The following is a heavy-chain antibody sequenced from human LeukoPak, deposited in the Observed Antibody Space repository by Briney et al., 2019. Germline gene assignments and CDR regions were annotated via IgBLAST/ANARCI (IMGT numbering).Heavy chain of an antibody. J-gene: IGHJ4*02. CDR3: ARGIAVAANFDY. V-gene: IGHV1-46*01. Sequence: ASVKVSCKASGYTFTSYYMHWVRQAPGQGLEWMGIIDPSGGGTSYAQKFQGRVTMTTDTSTSTAYMELRSLRSDDTAVYYCARGIAVAANFDYWGQGTLVTVSS. CDR2: IDPSGGGT. CDR1: GYTFTSYY. D-gene: IGHD6-19*01.